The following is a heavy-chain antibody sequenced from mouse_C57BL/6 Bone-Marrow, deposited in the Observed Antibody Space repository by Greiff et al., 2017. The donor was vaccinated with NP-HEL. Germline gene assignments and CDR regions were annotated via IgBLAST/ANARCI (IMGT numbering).Heavy chain of an antibody. CDR1: GFNIKEYY. Sequence: VQLQQSGAELVRPGASVKLSCTASGFNIKEYYMHWVKQRPEQGLEWIGRIDPEDGDTEYAPKFQGKATMTADTSSNTAYLQLSSLTSEDTAVYYCTTYGNYVDWYFDVWGTGTTVTVSS. V-gene: IGHV14-1*01. CDR2: IDPEDGDT. J-gene: IGHJ1*03. D-gene: IGHD2-1*01. CDR3: TTYGNYVDWYFDV.